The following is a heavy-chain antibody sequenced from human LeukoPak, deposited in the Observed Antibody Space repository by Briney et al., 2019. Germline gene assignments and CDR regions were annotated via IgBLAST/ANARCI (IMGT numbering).Heavy chain of an antibody. CDR3: AKVTYGSGTYGAFDY. CDR2: ISSSGSTI. CDR1: GFTFSSYE. J-gene: IGHJ4*02. D-gene: IGHD3-10*01. Sequence: WGSLRLSCAASGFTFSSYEMNWVRQAPGQGLEWVSYISSSGSTIYYADSVKGRFTISRDNAKNSLYLRMNSLRAEDTAVYYCAKVTYGSGTYGAFDYWGQGTLVTVSS. V-gene: IGHV3-48*03.